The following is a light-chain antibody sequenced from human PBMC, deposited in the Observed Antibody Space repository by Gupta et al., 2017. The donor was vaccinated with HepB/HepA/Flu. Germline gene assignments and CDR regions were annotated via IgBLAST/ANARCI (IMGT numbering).Light chain of an antibody. CDR1: QSVSSN. J-gene: IGKJ4*01. V-gene: IGKV3-15*01. CDR2: VAS. Sequence: EIAMTQSPDIQSVSPGERATLSCRASQSVSSNLAWYQQKPGQAPRLLIYVASTRATAIPSRFSGSGSGTEFTLTITSLQSEDFAVYYCQQYNTWPLTFGGGTKVEIK. CDR3: QQYNTWPLT.